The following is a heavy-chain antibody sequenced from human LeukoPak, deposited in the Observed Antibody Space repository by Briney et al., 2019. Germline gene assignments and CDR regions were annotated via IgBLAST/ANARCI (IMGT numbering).Heavy chain of an antibody. D-gene: IGHD2-15*01. CDR1: GFTFTNYF. J-gene: IGHJ5*02. Sequence: GGCLRLSCAASGFTFTNYFMHWVRQAPGKGLVWVSRINSDGTSTMYADSVKGRFTISRDNAKNTLYLQMNSLRDEDTAVYYCARRVDATRWFDPWGQGSLVTVSS. V-gene: IGHV3-74*03. CDR2: INSDGTST. CDR3: ARRVDATRWFDP.